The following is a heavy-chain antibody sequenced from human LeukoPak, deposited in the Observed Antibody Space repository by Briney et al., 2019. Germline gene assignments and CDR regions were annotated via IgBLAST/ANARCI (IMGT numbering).Heavy chain of an antibody. V-gene: IGHV3-73*01. CDR3: RAAADLNDF. D-gene: IGHD6-13*01. J-gene: IGHJ4*02. CDR1: GFTFSGSA. Sequence: GGSLRLSCAASGFTFSGSAMHWVRQASGKGLEWLGRIRSKADSYTTAYAASVKGRFIVSRDDSKNTAYLQMNSLKTEDTAVYYCRAAADLNDFWGQGTLVTVSS. CDR2: IRSKADSYTT.